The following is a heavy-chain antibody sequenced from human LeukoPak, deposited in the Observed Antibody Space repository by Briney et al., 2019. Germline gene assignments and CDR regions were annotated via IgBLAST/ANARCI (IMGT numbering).Heavy chain of an antibody. CDR2: MSGSAYST. J-gene: IGHJ4*02. CDR3: AKETVAAPPIDY. CDR1: VFTFSSYA. Sequence: GGSLRLSCAPSVFTFSSYAMSWVRQAPRKGLKWVSAMSGSAYSTYYADSVKGRFTISRDNSKNTLYLQMNSLRAEDTAVYYCAKETVAAPPIDYWGQGTLVTVSS. D-gene: IGHD6-19*01. V-gene: IGHV3-23*01.